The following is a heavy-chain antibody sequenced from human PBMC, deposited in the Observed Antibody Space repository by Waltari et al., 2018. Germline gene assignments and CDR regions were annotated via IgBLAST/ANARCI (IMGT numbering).Heavy chain of an antibody. CDR1: GGSISSGSYY. V-gene: IGHV4-61*02. Sequence: QVQLQESGPGLVKPSQTLSLTCTVSGGSISSGSYYWSWIRTPAGKGLEWIGRIYTSGSTNYNPSLKSRVTISVDTSKNQFSLKLSSVTAADTAVYYCARGEGGFGELSVWYFDLWGRGTLVTVSS. CDR2: IYTSGST. J-gene: IGHJ2*01. D-gene: IGHD3-10*01. CDR3: ARGEGGFGELSVWYFDL.